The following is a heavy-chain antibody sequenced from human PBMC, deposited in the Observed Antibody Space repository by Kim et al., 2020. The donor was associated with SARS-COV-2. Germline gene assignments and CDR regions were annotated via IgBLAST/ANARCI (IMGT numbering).Heavy chain of an antibody. CDR3: ARWTTYYDYVWGSYRYPGFDY. J-gene: IGHJ4*02. V-gene: IGHV4-34*01. CDR2: INHSGST. CDR1: GGSFSGYY. D-gene: IGHD3-16*02. Sequence: SETLSLPCAVYGGSFSGYYWSWIRQPPGKGLEWIGEINHSGSTNYNPSLKSRVTISVDTSKNQFSLKLSSVTAADTAVYYCARWTTYYDYVWGSYRYPGFDYWGQGTLVTVSS.